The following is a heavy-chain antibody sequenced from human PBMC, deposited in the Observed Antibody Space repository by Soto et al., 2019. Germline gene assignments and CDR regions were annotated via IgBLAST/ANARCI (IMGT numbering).Heavy chain of an antibody. CDR2: IIPIFGTA. Sequence: SVKVSCKASGGTFSSYAISWVRQAPGQGLEWMGGIIPIFGTANYAQKFQGRVTITADESMSTAYMELSSLRSEDTAVYYCARTSDCTNGVCYRNWFDPWGQGTLVTVSS. D-gene: IGHD2-8*01. J-gene: IGHJ5*02. CDR3: ARTSDCTNGVCYRNWFDP. CDR1: GGTFSSYA. V-gene: IGHV1-69*13.